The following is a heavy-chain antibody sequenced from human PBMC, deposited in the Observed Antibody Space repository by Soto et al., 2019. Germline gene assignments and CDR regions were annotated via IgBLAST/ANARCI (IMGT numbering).Heavy chain of an antibody. Sequence: EVQLVESGGGLVQPGGSLRLSCAASGFTFSSYEMNWVRQAPGKGLEWVSYISSSGSTIYYADSVKGRFTISRDNAKNSLYLQMNSLRAEDTAVYYCAREREAATGLFYGMDVWGQGTTVTVSS. CDR1: GFTFSSYE. D-gene: IGHD6-25*01. CDR3: AREREAATGLFYGMDV. CDR2: ISSSGSTI. J-gene: IGHJ6*02. V-gene: IGHV3-48*03.